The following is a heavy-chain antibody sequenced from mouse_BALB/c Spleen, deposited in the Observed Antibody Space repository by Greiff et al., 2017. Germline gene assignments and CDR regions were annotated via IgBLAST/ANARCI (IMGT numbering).Heavy chain of an antibody. J-gene: IGHJ4*01. CDR1: GYTFTSYW. CDR3: ARSPYYGSSPGYAMDY. CDR2: INPSNGRT. V-gene: IGHV1S81*02. Sequence: VQLQQPGAELVKPGASVKLSCKASGYTFTSYWMHWVKQRPGQGLEWIGEINPSNGRTKYNEKFKSKATLTVDKSSSTAYMQLSSLTSEDSAVYYCARSPYYGSSPGYAMDYWGQGTSVTVSS. D-gene: IGHD1-1*01.